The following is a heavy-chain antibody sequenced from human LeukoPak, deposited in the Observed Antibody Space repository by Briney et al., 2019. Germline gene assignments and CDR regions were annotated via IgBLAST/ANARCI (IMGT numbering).Heavy chain of an antibody. Sequence: GGPRRLPCEPPGFPFSNYGIHWFRKPPGRGRDGVAVMGFDGSSKYYADSVKGRFTVSRDNSKSSVYLQMSSLRAEDTAVYYCARDYDSSGYYPFDLPDYWGQGTLVTVSS. CDR1: GFPFSNYG. J-gene: IGHJ4*02. D-gene: IGHD3-22*01. V-gene: IGHV3-33*01. CDR2: MGFDGSSK. CDR3: ARDYDSSGYYPFDLPDY.